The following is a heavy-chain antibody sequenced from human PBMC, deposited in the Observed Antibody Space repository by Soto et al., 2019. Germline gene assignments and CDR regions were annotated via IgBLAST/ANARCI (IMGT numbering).Heavy chain of an antibody. CDR2: IYPGDSDT. CDR1: GYSFTSYW. V-gene: IGHV5-51*01. D-gene: IGHD3-22*01. Sequence: EVQLVQSGAEVKKSGESLKISCKGSGYSFTSYWIGWVRQMPGKGLEWMGIIYPGDSDTRYSPSFQGQVTISADKSISTAYLQWSSLKASDTAMYYCVSHDSSGYYRPQGPGEYWGQGTLVTVSS. J-gene: IGHJ4*02. CDR3: VSHDSSGYYRPQGPGEY.